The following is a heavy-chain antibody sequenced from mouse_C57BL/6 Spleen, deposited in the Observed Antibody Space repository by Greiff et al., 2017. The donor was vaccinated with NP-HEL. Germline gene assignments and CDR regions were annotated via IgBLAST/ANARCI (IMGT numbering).Heavy chain of an antibody. CDR3: ARNEYYAYDFDY. D-gene: IGHD1-1*01. CDR2: IWTGGCS. CDR1: GFSLSSYA. V-gene: IGHV2-9-1*01. J-gene: IGHJ2*01. Sequence: VQPKESGPGLVAPSQRLSITFPVSGFSLSSYAITRVRPQPGKGPELHGVIWTGGCSNYNSDLQSRLSISKDNSKSQVFLKMNSLQSDDTARYYCARNEYYAYDFDYWGQGTTLTVSS.